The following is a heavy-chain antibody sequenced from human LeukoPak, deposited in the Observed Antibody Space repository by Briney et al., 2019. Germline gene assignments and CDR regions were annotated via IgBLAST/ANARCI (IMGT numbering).Heavy chain of an antibody. V-gene: IGHV4-39*01. CDR1: GGSISSTSYY. CDR3: ARPVSSSWYGGFDY. J-gene: IGHJ4*02. Sequence: PSETLSLTCTVSGGSISSTSYYWAWNRQSPGKGLEWIGSIYYTGSTYYNPSPKSRVTISVDTSKNQFSLKVSSVTAADTAVYYCARPVSSSWYGGFDYWGQGTLVTVSS. CDR2: IYYTGST. D-gene: IGHD6-13*01.